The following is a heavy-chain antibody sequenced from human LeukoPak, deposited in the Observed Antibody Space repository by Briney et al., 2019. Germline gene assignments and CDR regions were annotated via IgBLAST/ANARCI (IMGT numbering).Heavy chain of an antibody. J-gene: IGHJ5*02. D-gene: IGHD1-26*01. Sequence: GESLRLSCAASGFTFSDYVMIWVRQAPGKGLEWVSGITASGDRTFYGDSVRGRFTMSRDNSKNTVYLQMNSLRVDDTAVYYCAKDYEPLVGVHRWGDWFDPWGQGTLVTVSS. CDR1: GFTFSDYV. CDR2: ITASGDRT. V-gene: IGHV3-23*01. CDR3: AKDYEPLVGVHRWGDWFDP.